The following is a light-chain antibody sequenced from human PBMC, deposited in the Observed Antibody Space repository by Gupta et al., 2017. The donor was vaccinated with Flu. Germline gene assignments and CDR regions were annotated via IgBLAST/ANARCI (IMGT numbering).Light chain of an antibody. J-gene: IGLJ3*02. CDR3: SSCISSTTCV. CDR1: SSDIGSYNY. Sequence: QSALTHPASVSGSPGHSITISCTGTSSDIGSYNYVSWYQQHPGNAPQIVIDGVTNRPSGVSNRSAGNKSGATAFTISSGLQAEDEAYYSCSSCISSTTCVFGGGTKLTVL. CDR2: GVT. V-gene: IGLV2-14*01.